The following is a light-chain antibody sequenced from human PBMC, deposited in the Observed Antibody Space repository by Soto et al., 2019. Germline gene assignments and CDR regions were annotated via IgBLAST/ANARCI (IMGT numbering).Light chain of an antibody. V-gene: IGLV1-51*01. CDR3: GTWDSSLSAVV. CDR1: SSNIGNNY. J-gene: IGLJ2*01. Sequence: QSVLTQPPSVSAARGQKVTISCSGSSSNIGNNYVSWYQHLPGTAPKLLIYDNSKRPSGIPDRFSGSKSGTSATLGITGLQTGDEADYYCGTWDSSLSAVVFGGGTKLTVL. CDR2: DNS.